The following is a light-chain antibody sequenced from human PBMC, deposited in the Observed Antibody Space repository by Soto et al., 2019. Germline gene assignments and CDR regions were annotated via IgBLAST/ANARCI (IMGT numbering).Light chain of an antibody. CDR2: GAS. J-gene: IGKJ3*01. Sequence: EIVLTQSPGTLSLSPGERATLSCRASQTVSNRYLAWYQQKPGQAPRLLIYGASSRAIGVPDRFSGSGSGTDFTLTISRREPEDCAVYYCQQYGSSPRVTFGPGTKVDIK. V-gene: IGKV3-20*01. CDR3: QQYGSSPRVT. CDR1: QTVSNRY.